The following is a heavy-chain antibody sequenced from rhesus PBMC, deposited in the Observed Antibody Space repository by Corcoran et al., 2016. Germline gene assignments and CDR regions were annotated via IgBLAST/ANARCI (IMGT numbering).Heavy chain of an antibody. V-gene: IGHV4-76*01. CDR3: ARRRIAAATYYFDY. CDR1: GYSISSGYD. D-gene: IGHD6-31*01. J-gene: IGHJ4*01. CDR2: FYGSSWSP. Sequence: QVQLQESGPGVVKPSETLSLTCAVSGYSISSGYDWSWIRQPPGKGLEWIVYFYGSSWSPNYNPSLKNRVTISKYTSNNQFSLKLSSVTAADTAVYYCARRRIAAATYYFDYWGQGVLVTVSS.